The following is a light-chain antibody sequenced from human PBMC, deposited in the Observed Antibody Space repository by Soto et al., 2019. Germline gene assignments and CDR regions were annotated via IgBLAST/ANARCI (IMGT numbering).Light chain of an antibody. V-gene: IGKV3-15*01. CDR3: QQYNNWPPWT. Sequence: EIVMTQSPDTLSVSPGERATLSCRASQSVSSNLAWYQQKPGQAPRLLIYDASTRATGIPARFSGSGSGTEFTLTISSLQSEDFAVYYCQQYNNWPPWTFGQGTRWIS. J-gene: IGKJ1*01. CDR2: DAS. CDR1: QSVSSN.